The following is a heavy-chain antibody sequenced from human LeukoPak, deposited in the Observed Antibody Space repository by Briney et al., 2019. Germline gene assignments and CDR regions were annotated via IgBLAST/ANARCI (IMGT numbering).Heavy chain of an antibody. Sequence: GGSLRLSCAASGFTFGSYSMKWVRQAPGKELEWVLYISSSSSTIYYADSVKGRFTISRDNAKNSLYLQMNSLRAEDTAVYYCARDSAGIVAADYFDYWGQRTLVTVSS. J-gene: IGHJ4*02. CDR3: ARDSAGIVAADYFDY. CDR2: ISSSSSTI. D-gene: IGHD6-13*01. V-gene: IGHV3-48*01. CDR1: GFTFGSYS.